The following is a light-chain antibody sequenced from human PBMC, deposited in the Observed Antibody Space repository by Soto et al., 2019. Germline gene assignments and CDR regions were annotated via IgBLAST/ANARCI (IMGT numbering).Light chain of an antibody. V-gene: IGLV2-8*01. J-gene: IGLJ1*01. CDR3: SSYAGSYV. CDR2: EVS. Sequence: QSALTQPPSASGSTGQSVTISCTGASSDVGGYNYVSWYQQHPGKAPKLMIYEVSKRPSGVPDRFSGSKSGNTASLTVSGLQAEYEADYYCSSYAGSYVFGTGTKVTV. CDR1: SSDVGGYNY.